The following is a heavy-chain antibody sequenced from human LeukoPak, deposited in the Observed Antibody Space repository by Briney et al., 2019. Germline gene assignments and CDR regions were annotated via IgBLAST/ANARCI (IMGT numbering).Heavy chain of an antibody. Sequence: GGSLRLSCAASGFTFSNYTMNWVRQAPGKGLEWISSISSTTSYIYYADSVKGRFTISRDNAKNSLYLQMNSLRAEDTAVYYCAELGITMIGGVWGKGTTVTISS. CDR2: ISSTTSYI. CDR1: GFTFSNYT. J-gene: IGHJ6*04. V-gene: IGHV3-21*01. CDR3: AELGITMIGGV. D-gene: IGHD3-10*02.